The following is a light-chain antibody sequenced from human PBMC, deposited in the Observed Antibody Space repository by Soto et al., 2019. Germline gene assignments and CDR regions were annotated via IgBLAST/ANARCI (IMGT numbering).Light chain of an antibody. Sequence: DIQMTQSPSSLSASVGARVTITCQASRDISTYLNWYQHKPGKAPKLLIYDASNLETGVPSRFTGSGSGTDFTFTISSLQPGDIGTYYCQQYDNLRYTFGQGTKLESK. CDR1: RDISTY. J-gene: IGKJ2*01. V-gene: IGKV1-33*01. CDR3: QQYDNLRYT. CDR2: DAS.